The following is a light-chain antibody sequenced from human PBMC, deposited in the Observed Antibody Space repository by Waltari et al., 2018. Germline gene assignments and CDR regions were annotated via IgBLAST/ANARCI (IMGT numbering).Light chain of an antibody. J-gene: IGKJ2*01. V-gene: IGKV1-39*01. CDR2: GVI. CDR1: QSVSHH. Sequence: DIQLTQSPSSLSASVGARVTITCRASQSVSHHLNWYQQQPGKAPQLLIFGVINLQSGVPSRFSGSGSETECTLTISSLQPEDFATYYCQESHNMNKFGQGTKLGIK. CDR3: QESHNMNK.